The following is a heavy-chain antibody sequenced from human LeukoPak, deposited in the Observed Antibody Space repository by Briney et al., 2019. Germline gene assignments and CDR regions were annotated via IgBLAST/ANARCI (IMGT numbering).Heavy chain of an antibody. CDR1: GYTFTSYD. D-gene: IGHD4-17*01. V-gene: IGHV1-8*01. Sequence: GASVKVSCKASGYTFTSYDINWVRQATGQGLEWMGWMNPNSGNTGYAQKFQGRVTMTRNTSISTAYMELSSLRSEDTAVYYCARTTSGDYVLVRRYYYYYMDVWGKGTTVTVSS. CDR2: MNPNSGNT. CDR3: ARTTSGDYVLVRRYYYYYMDV. J-gene: IGHJ6*03.